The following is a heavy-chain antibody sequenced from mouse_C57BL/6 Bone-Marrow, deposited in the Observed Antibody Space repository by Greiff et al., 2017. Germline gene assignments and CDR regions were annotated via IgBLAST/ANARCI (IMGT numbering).Heavy chain of an antibody. CDR1: GYTFTSYW. J-gene: IGHJ4*01. Sequence: VQLQQPGAELVRPGSSVKLSCKASGYTFTSYWMHWVKQRPIQGLEWIGNIDPSDSETHYNQKFKDKATLTVDKSSSTAYMQLSSLTSEDSAVYYCARDFDSPYAMDYWGQGTSVTVSS. CDR3: ARDFDSPYAMDY. D-gene: IGHD2-4*01. CDR2: IDPSDSET. V-gene: IGHV1-52*01.